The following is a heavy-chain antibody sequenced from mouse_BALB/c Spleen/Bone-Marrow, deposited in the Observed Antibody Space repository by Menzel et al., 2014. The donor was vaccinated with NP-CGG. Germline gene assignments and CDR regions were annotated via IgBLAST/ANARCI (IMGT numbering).Heavy chain of an antibody. V-gene: IGHV1S22*01. CDR2: IYPGSGST. CDR3: TRGQLGLPSMDY. Sequence: LQQPGSELVRPGASVKPSCKASGYTFTSYWMHWVKQRPGQGLEWIGNIYPGSGSTNYDEKFKSKATLTVDTSSSTAYMQLSSLTSEDSAVYYCTRGQLGLPSMDYWGQGTSVTVSS. D-gene: IGHD3-1*01. J-gene: IGHJ4*01. CDR1: GYTFTSYW.